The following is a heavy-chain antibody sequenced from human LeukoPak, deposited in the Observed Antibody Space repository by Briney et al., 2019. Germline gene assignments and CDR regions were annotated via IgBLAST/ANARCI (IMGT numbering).Heavy chain of an antibody. V-gene: IGHV4-39*01. CDR3: ARHEDRNWYFDH. CDR1: GGSISSSSYY. D-gene: IGHD1-1*01. Sequence: SETLSLTCTVSGGSISSSSYYWGWIRQPPGKGLEWIGSIYYSGSTSHNPSLESRVAISVDTSKNQFSLKLSSVTAPDTAVYYCARHEDRNWYFDHWGQGTLVTVSS. CDR2: IYYSGST. J-gene: IGHJ4*02.